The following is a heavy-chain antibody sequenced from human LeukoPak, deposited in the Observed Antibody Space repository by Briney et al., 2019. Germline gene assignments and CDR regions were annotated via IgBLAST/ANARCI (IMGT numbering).Heavy chain of an antibody. V-gene: IGHV4-34*01. CDR1: GGSFSGYY. CDR2: INHSGST. Sequence: SETLSLTCAVYGGSFSGYYWSWIRQPPGKGLEWIGEINHSGSTNYNPSLKSRVTISVDTSKNQFSLSLSSVTAADTAVYYCARLESGVLGDPYYYDSSGYYYRGYFDNWGQGSLVTVSS. D-gene: IGHD3-22*01. J-gene: IGHJ4*02. CDR3: ARLESGVLGDPYYYDSSGYYYRGYFDN.